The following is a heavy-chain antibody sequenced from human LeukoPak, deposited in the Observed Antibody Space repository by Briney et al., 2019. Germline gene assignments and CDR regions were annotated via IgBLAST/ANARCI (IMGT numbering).Heavy chain of an antibody. CDR2: IYPGDSDT. D-gene: IGHD3-22*01. CDR3: ASLTYYYDSSGYSREDAFDI. J-gene: IGHJ3*02. Sequence: GESLKISCKGSGYRFTSYWIGWVRQMPGKGLEWMGIIYPGDSDTRYSPSFQGQVTISADKSISTAYLQWSSLKASDTAMYYCASLTYYYDSSGYSREDAFDIWGQGTMVTVSS. CDR1: GYRFTSYW. V-gene: IGHV5-51*01.